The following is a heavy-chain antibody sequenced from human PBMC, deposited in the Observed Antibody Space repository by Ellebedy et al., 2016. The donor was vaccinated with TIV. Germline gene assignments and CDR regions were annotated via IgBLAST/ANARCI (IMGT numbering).Heavy chain of an antibody. CDR2: IFIDSTT. CDR1: ELNVSSNY. Sequence: GGSLRLSCAASELNVSSNYMSWVRQAPGKGLEWVSVIFIDSTTYYADSVKGRFSISRDTSKNTLYLQMSSLRAEDTAVYYCARETFNDVDLDLWGLFDIWGQGTTVTVSS. D-gene: IGHD1-7*01. V-gene: IGHV3-66*01. CDR3: ARETFNDVDLDLWGLFDI. J-gene: IGHJ3*02.